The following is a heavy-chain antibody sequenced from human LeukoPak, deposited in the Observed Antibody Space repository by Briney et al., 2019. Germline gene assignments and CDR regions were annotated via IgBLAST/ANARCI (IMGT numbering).Heavy chain of an antibody. CDR3: ARDSYYDILTGYSHFDY. V-gene: IGHV3-48*03. CDR1: GFTFSSYE. D-gene: IGHD3-9*01. CDR2: ISSSGSTI. Sequence: GGSLRLSCAASGFTFSSYEMNWVRQAPGKGLEWVSYISSSGSTIYYADSVKGRFTISRDNAKNSLYLQMNSLRAEDTAVYYCARDSYYDILTGYSHFDYWGQGTLVTVSS. J-gene: IGHJ4*02.